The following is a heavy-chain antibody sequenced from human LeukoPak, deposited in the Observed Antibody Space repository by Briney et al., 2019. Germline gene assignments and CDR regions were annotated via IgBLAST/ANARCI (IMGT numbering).Heavy chain of an antibody. Sequence: PSETLSLTCTVSGGSISSSSYYWGWIRQPPGKGLEWIGSIYYSGSTYYNPSLKSRVTISVDTSKNQFSLKLSSVTAADTAVYYCARPGLVTGILYWGQGTLVTVSS. J-gene: IGHJ4*02. CDR1: GGSISSSSYY. CDR2: IYYSGST. CDR3: ARPGLVTGILY. D-gene: IGHD3-10*01. V-gene: IGHV4-39*01.